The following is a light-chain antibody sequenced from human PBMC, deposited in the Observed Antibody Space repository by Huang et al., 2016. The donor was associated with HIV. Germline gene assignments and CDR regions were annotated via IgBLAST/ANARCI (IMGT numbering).Light chain of an antibody. CDR2: GTS. V-gene: IGKV3-20*01. CDR3: HQYGTSPRT. Sequence: EIVLTQSPGTLSLSPGERATLSCRASQSVGSRYLAWYQQKPGQAPRLLSYGTSSRATGIPDRLSGSGSGTDFTLTITRLEPEDVAVYYCHQYGTSPRTFGQGTKVEIK. CDR1: QSVGSRY. J-gene: IGKJ1*01.